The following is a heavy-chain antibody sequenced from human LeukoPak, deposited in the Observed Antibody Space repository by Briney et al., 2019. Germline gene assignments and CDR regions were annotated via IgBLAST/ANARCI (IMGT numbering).Heavy chain of an antibody. CDR3: RAGYSYGLH. Sequence: GGSLRLSCAASGFTFSSYWMSWVRQAPGKGLEWVANIKQDGSEKYYVDSVKGRFTISRDNAKNSLYLQMNSLRAEDTAVYYCRAGYSYGLHWGQGTLVTVSP. J-gene: IGHJ4*02. CDR1: GFTFSSYW. CDR2: IKQDGSEK. D-gene: IGHD5-18*01. V-gene: IGHV3-7*01.